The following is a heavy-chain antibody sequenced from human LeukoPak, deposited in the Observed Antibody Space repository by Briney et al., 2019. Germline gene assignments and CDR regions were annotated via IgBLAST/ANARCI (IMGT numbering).Heavy chain of an antibody. J-gene: IGHJ4*02. V-gene: IGHV3-7*01. D-gene: IGHD4/OR15-4a*01. CDR2: IKQDGTDK. CDR1: GFTFSSYW. CDR3: ARASMGGRDYHLDS. Sequence: GGSLRLSCAASGFTFSSYWMTWVRQAPGKGLDGLANIKQDGTDKYYVDSVKGRFTISRDNAKNSLFLQLGSLRADDTAVYYCARASMGGRDYHLDSWGQGTLVTVSS.